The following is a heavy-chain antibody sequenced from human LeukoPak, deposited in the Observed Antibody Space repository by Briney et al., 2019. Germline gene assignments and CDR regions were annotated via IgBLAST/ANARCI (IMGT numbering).Heavy chain of an antibody. D-gene: IGHD6-13*01. Sequence: SETLSLTCTVSGGSISSYYWSWIRQPPGKGLEWVGYIYYSGSTNYNPSLKSRVTISVDTSKNQFSLKQSSVTAADTAVYYCARVSLAAAASEGYRWFDPWGQGTLVTVSS. V-gene: IGHV4-59*01. CDR2: IYYSGST. CDR3: ARVSLAAAASEGYRWFDP. CDR1: GGSISSYY. J-gene: IGHJ5*02.